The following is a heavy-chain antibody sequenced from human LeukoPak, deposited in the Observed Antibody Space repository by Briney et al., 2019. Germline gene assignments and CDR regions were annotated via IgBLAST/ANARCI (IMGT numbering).Heavy chain of an antibody. V-gene: IGHV3-48*01. CDR1: GFTFSSHS. D-gene: IGHD3-10*01. CDR3: ARDPYYYGSGSYQFDY. J-gene: IGHJ4*02. CDR2: ISSSGSTI. Sequence: GGSLRLSCAASGFTFSSHSMNWVRQAPGKGLEWVSYISSSGSTIYYADSVKGRFSISRDNAKNSLYLQMNSLRAEDTAVYYCARDPYYYGSGSYQFDYWGQGTLVTVSS.